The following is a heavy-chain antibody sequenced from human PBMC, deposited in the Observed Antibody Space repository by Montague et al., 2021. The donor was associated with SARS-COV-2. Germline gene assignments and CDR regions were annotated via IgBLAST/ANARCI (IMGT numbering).Heavy chain of an antibody. CDR3: APRGGELGALDI. CDR1: GFTFSSYE. V-gene: IGHV3-48*03. J-gene: IGHJ3*02. CDR2: ISSSGSTI. Sequence: SLRLSCPASGFTFSSYEMNWVRQAPGKGLEWVSYISSSGSTIYYADSVKGRFTISRDNAKNSLYLQMNSLRAEDTAVYYCAPRGGELGALDIWGQGTMVAVSS. D-gene: IGHD1-26*01.